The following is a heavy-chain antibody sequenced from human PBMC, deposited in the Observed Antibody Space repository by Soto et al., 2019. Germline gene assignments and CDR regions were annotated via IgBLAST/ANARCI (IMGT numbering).Heavy chain of an antibody. J-gene: IGHJ6*02. D-gene: IGHD4-17*01. V-gene: IGHV3-23*01. CDR2: ISASGGST. Sequence: GGSLRLSCAASGFTFSSYAMIWVRQAPGKGLEWVSAISASGGSTYYADSVKGRFTISRDNSKNTLYLQMNSLRAEDTAVYYCAKDLRPAGVGLYGDYDLSGSHDPIYYYYGMDVWGQGTTVTVSS. CDR1: GFTFSSYA. CDR3: AKDLRPAGVGLYGDYDLSGSHDPIYYYYGMDV.